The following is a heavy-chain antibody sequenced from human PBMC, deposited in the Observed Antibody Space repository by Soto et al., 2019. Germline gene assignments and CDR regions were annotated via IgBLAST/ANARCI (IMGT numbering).Heavy chain of an antibody. CDR1: AYTFTGYY. CDR2: INPNSGGT. D-gene: IGHD3-22*01. J-gene: IGHJ3*02. CDR3: AGMIGEAAFDI. Sequence: ASVKVSCKASAYTFTGYYMRWVRQAPGQGLEWMGWINPNSGGTNYAQKFQGWVTMTRDTSISTAYMELSRLRSDDTAVYYCAGMIGEAAFDIWGQGTMVTVSS. V-gene: IGHV1-2*04.